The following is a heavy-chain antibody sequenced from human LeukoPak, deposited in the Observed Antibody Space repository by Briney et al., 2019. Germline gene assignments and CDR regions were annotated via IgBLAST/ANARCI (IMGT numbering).Heavy chain of an antibody. J-gene: IGHJ4*02. Sequence: GSLRLSCATSGFTFSIYTMTWIRQAPGKGLEWIGDIFYSGTTNYNPSLKSRLTISVDTSKNQFSLKLTSVTAADTAVYFCARQVARTAPVGYWGQGTLVTVSS. D-gene: IGHD1-1*01. CDR2: IFYSGTT. CDR1: GFTFSIYT. CDR3: ARQVARTAPVGY. V-gene: IGHV4-59*08.